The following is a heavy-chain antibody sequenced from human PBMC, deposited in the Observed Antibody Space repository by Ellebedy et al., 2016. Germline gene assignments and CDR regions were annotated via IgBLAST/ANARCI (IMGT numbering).Heavy chain of an antibody. CDR2: ISSSGGNT. J-gene: IGHJ4*02. CDR3: AKDIQLTY. D-gene: IGHD5-18*01. CDR1: GISVSNNY. V-gene: IGHV3-23*01. Sequence: GESLKISXVASGISVSNNYMRWVRQAPGKGLEWVSLISSSGGNTFYADSVKGRFTISRDDSRHTLYLHMNRLRAEDTAVYFCAKDIQLTYWGQGSLVTVSS.